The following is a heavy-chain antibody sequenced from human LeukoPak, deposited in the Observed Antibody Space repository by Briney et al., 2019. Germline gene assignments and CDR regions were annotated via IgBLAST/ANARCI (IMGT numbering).Heavy chain of an antibody. J-gene: IGHJ4*02. V-gene: IGHV3-9*01. Sequence: GGSLRLSCAASGFTFDDYAMHWVRQAPGKGLEWVSGISWNSGSIGYADSVKGRFTISRDNAKNSLYLQMNSLRAEDTALYYCVPIPPAAAGTGDYWGQGTLVTVSS. CDR1: GFTFDDYA. CDR3: VPIPPAAAGTGDY. CDR2: ISWNSGSI. D-gene: IGHD6-13*01.